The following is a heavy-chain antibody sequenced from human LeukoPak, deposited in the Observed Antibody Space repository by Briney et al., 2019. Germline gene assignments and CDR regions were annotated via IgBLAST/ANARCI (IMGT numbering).Heavy chain of an antibody. Sequence: GASVKVSCKSSGYTFSSYGISWVRQAPGQGLEWMGWISGNNGNTNYAQKVQGRVTMTTDPSTSTGYMELRSLRSDDTAVYYCARVRAAGTLWLDYWGQGTLVTVSS. CDR1: GYTFSSYG. CDR3: ARVRAAGTLWLDY. V-gene: IGHV1-18*01. D-gene: IGHD6-13*01. CDR2: ISGNNGNT. J-gene: IGHJ4*02.